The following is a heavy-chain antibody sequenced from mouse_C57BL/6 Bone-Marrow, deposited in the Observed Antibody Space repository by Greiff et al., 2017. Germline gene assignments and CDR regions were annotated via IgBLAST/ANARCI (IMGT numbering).Heavy chain of an antibody. CDR1: GYTFTSYW. D-gene: IGHD1-1*01. CDR2: IYPSDSET. V-gene: IGHV1-61*01. Sequence: QVQLQQPGAELVRPGSSVKLSCKASGYTFTSYWMDWVKQRPGQGLEWIGNIYPSDSETHYNQKFKDKATLTVDKSSSTAYMQLSSLTSEDSAVYYGARDITAVVGHWYFDVWGTGTTVTVSS. CDR3: ARDITAVVGHWYFDV. J-gene: IGHJ1*03.